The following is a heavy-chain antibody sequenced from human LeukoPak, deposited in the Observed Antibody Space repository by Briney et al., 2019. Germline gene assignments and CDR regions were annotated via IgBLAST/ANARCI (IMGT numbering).Heavy chain of an antibody. J-gene: IGHJ6*02. Sequence: TSETLSLTCTVSGGSISSSSYYWGWIRQPPGKGLEWIGSIYYSGSTNYNPSLKSRVTISVDTSKNQFSLKLSSVTAADTAVYYCARGGSPRPKSYYYYGMDVWGQGTTVTVSS. V-gene: IGHV4-39*07. CDR3: ARGGSPRPKSYYYYGMDV. D-gene: IGHD3-16*01. CDR2: IYYSGST. CDR1: GGSISSSSYY.